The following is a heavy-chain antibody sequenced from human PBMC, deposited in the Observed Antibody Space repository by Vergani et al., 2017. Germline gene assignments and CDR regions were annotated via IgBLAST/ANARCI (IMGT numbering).Heavy chain of an antibody. CDR2: ISYDGSNK. Sequence: QVQLVESGGGVVQPGRSLRLSCAASGFTFSSYAMHWVRQAPGKGLEWVAVISYDGSNKYYADSVKGRLTISRDNSKNTLYLQMNSLRAEDTAVYYCARDHERDFDYWGQGTLVTVSS. V-gene: IGHV3-30*04. J-gene: IGHJ4*02. CDR3: ARDHERDFDY. CDR1: GFTFSSYA.